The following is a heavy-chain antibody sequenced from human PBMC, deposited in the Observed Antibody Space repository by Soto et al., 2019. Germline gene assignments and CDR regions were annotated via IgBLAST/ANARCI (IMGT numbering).Heavy chain of an antibody. CDR1: GGSFSGYY. CDR2: INHSGST. V-gene: IGHV4-34*01. Sequence: TSETLSLTCAVYGGSFSGYYWSWIRQPPGKGLEWIGEINHSGSTNYNPSLKSRVTISVDTSKNQFSLKLSSVTAADTAVYYCARGRGFEYYYGSGSYYPIAYWGQGTLVTVSS. J-gene: IGHJ4*02. CDR3: ARGRGFEYYYGSGSYYPIAY. D-gene: IGHD3-10*01.